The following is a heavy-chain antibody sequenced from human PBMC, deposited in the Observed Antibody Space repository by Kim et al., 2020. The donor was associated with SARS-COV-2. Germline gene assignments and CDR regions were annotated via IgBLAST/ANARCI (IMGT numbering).Heavy chain of an antibody. CDR1: GFTFSSYE. V-gene: IGHV3-48*03. D-gene: IGHD1-26*01. CDR2: ISSSGNTI. CDR3: ARDDDSDTWSPFVD. J-gene: IGHJ4*02. Sequence: GGSLRLSCAASGFTFSSYEMNWVRQAPGKGLEWISYISSSGNTIYYADSVRGRFTISRDNAKNSLHLQMSSLRVEDTAFYYCARDDDSDTWSPFVDWGQGTLVTVSP.